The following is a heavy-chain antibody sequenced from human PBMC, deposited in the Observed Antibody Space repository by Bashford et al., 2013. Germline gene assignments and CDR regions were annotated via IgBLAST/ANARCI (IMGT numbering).Heavy chain of an antibody. CDR2: INPNSGGT. CDR1: GYTFTGYY. J-gene: IGHJ6*02. V-gene: IGHV1-2*02. CDR3: ARDAMVRGVTTYYYGMDV. Sequence: ASVKVSCKASGYTFTGYYMHWVRQAPGQGLEWMGWINPNSGGTNYAQKFQGRVTMTRDTSISTAYMELSRLRSDDTAVYYCARDAMVRGVTTYYYGMDVWGQGTTVTVSS. D-gene: IGHD3-10*01.